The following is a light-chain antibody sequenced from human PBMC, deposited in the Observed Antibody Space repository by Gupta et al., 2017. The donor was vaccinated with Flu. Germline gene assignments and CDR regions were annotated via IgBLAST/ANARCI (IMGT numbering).Light chain of an antibody. CDR1: QNIDNNY. J-gene: IGKJ4*01. CDR2: GVS. V-gene: IGKV3-20*01. CDR3: QQHCGSPPLT. Sequence: EIVLTQFPGTLSLSPGESATLSCRASQNIDNNYLDWYRHNPGQAPRLLIFGVSNRATGIPDRFSDGGYGRDFAPTISRREPEDFAVYYCQQHCGSPPLTFGGGTRLEIK.